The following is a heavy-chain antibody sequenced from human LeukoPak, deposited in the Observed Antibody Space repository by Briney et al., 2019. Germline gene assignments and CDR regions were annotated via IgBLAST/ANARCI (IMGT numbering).Heavy chain of an antibody. CDR3: AKDIIRNYYDSSGYFFDY. Sequence: GGSLRLSCAASGFTFSSYAMSWVRQAPGKGLEWVSAISGSGGSTYYADSVKGRFTISRDNSKNTLYLQMNSLRAEDTAVYYCAKDIIRNYYDSSGYFFDYWGQGTLVTVSS. D-gene: IGHD3-22*01. V-gene: IGHV3-23*01. CDR2: ISGSGGST. J-gene: IGHJ4*02. CDR1: GFTFSSYA.